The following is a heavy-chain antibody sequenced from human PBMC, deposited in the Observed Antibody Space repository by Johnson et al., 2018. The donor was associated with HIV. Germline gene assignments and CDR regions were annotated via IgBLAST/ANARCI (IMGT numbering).Heavy chain of an antibody. V-gene: IGHV3-30*04. CDR3: ARDQYDRGDGALDI. CDR1: GFTFSSYA. Sequence: QVQLVESGGGVVQPGRSLRLSCAASGFTFSSYAMHWVRQAPGKGLEWVAVISDDGNNKRYASSVRGRFTISRDNSKNTLDLQMNSLRTEDAAVYYCARDQYDRGDGALDIWGQGTMVTVSS. J-gene: IGHJ3*02. D-gene: IGHD5-24*01. CDR2: ISDDGNNK.